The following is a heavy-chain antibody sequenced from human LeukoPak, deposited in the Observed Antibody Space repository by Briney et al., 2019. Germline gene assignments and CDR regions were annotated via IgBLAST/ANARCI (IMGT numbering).Heavy chain of an antibody. CDR3: ARYTQHYGFDI. CDR1: GYTSTSPD. Sequence: GASVKVSCKASGYTSTSPDINWVRQATGRGLEWLGWMNPRDNTGYAQKFQGRVTLTRDKSINTAYMELSSLRSEDTAAYYCARYTQHYGFDIWGQGTMVTVSA. D-gene: IGHD3-3*02. V-gene: IGHV1-8*01. J-gene: IGHJ3*02. CDR2: MNPRDNT.